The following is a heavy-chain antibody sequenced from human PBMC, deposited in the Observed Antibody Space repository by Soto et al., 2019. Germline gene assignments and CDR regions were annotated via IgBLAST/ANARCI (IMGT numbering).Heavy chain of an antibody. CDR2: INAGNGNT. CDR3: ARSPGTAVADY. CDR1: GYTFTSYA. Sequence: QVQLVQSGAEEKKPGASVKVSCKASGYTFTSYAMHWVRQAPGQRLEWMGWINAGNGNTKYSQKLQGRVTITRDTSASTAYRELSSLRSEDTAVYYCARSPGTAVADYWGQGTLVTVSS. V-gene: IGHV1-3*05. J-gene: IGHJ4*02. D-gene: IGHD6-19*01.